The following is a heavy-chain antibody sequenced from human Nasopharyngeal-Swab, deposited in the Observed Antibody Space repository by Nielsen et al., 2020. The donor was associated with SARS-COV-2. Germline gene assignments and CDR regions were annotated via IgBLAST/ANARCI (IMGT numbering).Heavy chain of an antibody. CDR1: GFTFSSYW. CDR3: ARAHRLDY. J-gene: IGHJ4*02. V-gene: IGHV3-7*01. D-gene: IGHD1-14*01. Sequence: LSLTCAASGFTFSSYWMSWVRQAPGKGLEWVANIKQDGSEKYYVDSVKGRFTISRDNAKNSLYLQMNSLRAEDTAVYFCARAHRLDYWGQGTLVTVSS. CDR2: IKQDGSEK.